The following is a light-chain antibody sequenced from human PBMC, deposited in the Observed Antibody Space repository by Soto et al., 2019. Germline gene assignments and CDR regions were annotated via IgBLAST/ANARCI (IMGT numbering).Light chain of an antibody. CDR1: QSIANY. J-gene: IGKJ4*01. CDR3: QQTYSAPPT. CDR2: SAS. Sequence: DFQMTQSPSSLSASVGDRVTIIRRASQSIANYLNWYQQKPGKAPSLLIYSASTLQSGVPSRFSGSGSGTDFTLTISSLQPEDFATYFCQQTYSAPPTFGGGTKVEIK. V-gene: IGKV1-39*01.